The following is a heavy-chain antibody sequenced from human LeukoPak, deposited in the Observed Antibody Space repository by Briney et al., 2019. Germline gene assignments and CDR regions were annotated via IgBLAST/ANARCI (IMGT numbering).Heavy chain of an antibody. CDR2: ISYDGSNK. Sequence: HPGRSLRLSCVASGFTFSSYAMHWVRQAPGKGLEWVAVISYDGSNKYYADSVKGRFTISRDNSKNTLYLQMNSLRAEDTAVYYCARGKRYSYGYWFDPWGQGTLVTVSS. V-gene: IGHV3-30-3*01. CDR3: ARGKRYSYGYWFDP. J-gene: IGHJ5*02. CDR1: GFTFSSYA. D-gene: IGHD5-18*01.